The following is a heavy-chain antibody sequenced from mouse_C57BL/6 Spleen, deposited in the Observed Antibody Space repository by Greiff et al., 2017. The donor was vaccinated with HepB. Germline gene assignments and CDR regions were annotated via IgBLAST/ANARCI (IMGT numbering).Heavy chain of an antibody. CDR3: ARGGIYYGNYGAMDY. D-gene: IGHD2-1*01. V-gene: IGHV5-17*01. CDR2: ISSGSSTI. J-gene: IGHJ4*01. Sequence: EVQLVESGGGLVKPGGSLKLSCAASGFTFSDYGMHWVRQAPEKGLEWVAYISSGSSTIYYADTVKGRFTISRDNAKNTLFLQMTSLRSEDTAMYYCARGGIYYGNYGAMDYWDQGTSVTVSS. CDR1: GFTFSDYG.